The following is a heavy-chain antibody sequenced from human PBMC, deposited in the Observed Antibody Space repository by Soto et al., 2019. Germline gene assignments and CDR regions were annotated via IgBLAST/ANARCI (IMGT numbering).Heavy chain of an antibody. J-gene: IGHJ6*02. CDR2: TSTYNGDT. CDR3: ARAGAAPYSYYGMYV. Sequence: QVQLVQSGAEVRKPGASVKVSCKASGYTFSTSGMSWLRQAPGQGLEWMGWTSTYNGDTNDAPKFQDRVTMTSDTSTSTVYMELRSLRSDDTAVYYCARAGAAPYSYYGMYVWGQGTRVTVSS. V-gene: IGHV1-18*01. D-gene: IGHD2-15*01. CDR1: GYTFSTSG.